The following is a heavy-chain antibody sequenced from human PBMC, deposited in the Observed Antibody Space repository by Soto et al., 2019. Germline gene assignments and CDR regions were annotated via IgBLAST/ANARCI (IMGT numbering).Heavy chain of an antibody. CDR3: ARHESDFWSGYYPDVFDI. CDR1: GYTFTSYW. Sequence: PGESLKISCKGSGYTFTSYWIGWVRQMPGKGLEWMGIIYPGDSDSRYSPSFQGQVTISADKSISTAYLQWSSLKASDTAMYYCARHESDFWSGYYPDVFDIWGQGTMVTVSS. CDR2: IYPGDSDS. J-gene: IGHJ3*02. V-gene: IGHV5-51*01. D-gene: IGHD3-3*01.